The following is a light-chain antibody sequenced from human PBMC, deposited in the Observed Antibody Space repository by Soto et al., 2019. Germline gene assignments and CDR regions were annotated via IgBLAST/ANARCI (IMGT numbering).Light chain of an antibody. CDR2: SAS. Sequence: DIRLTQSPSVLSASVRDTVTITCRASQALSNYLAWYQQKPGKAPDLLIYSASTLQSGVPSRFSGSGSETEFSLTIRALQPEDFATYYCPQYYSYPIPFGQGTRLANK. CDR1: QALSNY. V-gene: IGKV1-9*01. CDR3: PQYYSYPIP. J-gene: IGKJ5*01.